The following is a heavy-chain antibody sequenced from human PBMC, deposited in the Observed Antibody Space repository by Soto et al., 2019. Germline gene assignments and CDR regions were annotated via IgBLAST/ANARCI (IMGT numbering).Heavy chain of an antibody. V-gene: IGHV1-8*01. CDR3: AIGRYNSTCYYAFDF. CDR2: MNPNSGNT. Sequence: QVQLVQSGAEVKKPGASVKVSCKASGYTFTCYDINWVRQATGQGLEWMGWMNPNSGNTGHAQKFQGRVTMTRYTSISTVDMELSSLRPEDTAVYFCAIGRYNSTCYYAFDFWGQGTLVTVSS. CDR1: GYTFTCYD. J-gene: IGHJ4*02. D-gene: IGHD6-13*01.